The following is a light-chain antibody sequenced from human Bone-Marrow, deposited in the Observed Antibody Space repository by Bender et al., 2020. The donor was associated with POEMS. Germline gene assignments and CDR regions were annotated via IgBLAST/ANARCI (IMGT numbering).Light chain of an antibody. J-gene: IGLJ2*01. CDR1: SSDIGGYNF. CDR3: SSYTSSSTRV. V-gene: IGLV2-14*02. Sequence: QSALTQPASVSGSPGQSITISCTGSSSDIGGYNFVSWYQHHPGKAPKLMIYDVTKRPSGVSIRFSASKSDNTASLTISGLQAEDEADYYCSSYTSSSTRVFGGGTKLTVL. CDR2: DVT.